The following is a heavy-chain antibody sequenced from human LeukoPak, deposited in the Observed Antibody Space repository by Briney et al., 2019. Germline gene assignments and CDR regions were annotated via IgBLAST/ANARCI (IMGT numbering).Heavy chain of an antibody. Sequence: SETLSLTCTVSGGSISSYYWSWLRQPPGKGLEWIGYIYYSGSTNYNPSLKSRVTISVDTSKNQFSLKLSSVTAADTAVYYCARDRVSHGMDVWGQGTTVTVSS. D-gene: IGHD6-13*01. V-gene: IGHV4-59*01. CDR2: IYYSGST. J-gene: IGHJ6*02. CDR1: GGSISSYY. CDR3: ARDRVSHGMDV.